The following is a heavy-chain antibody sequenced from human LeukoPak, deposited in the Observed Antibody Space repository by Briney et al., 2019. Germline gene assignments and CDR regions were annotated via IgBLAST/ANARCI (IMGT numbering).Heavy chain of an antibody. CDR2: INHSGGT. Sequence: SETLSLTCAVYGGSFSGYYWSWIRQPPGKGLEWIGEINHSGGTNYNPSLKSRVTISVDTSKNQFSLKLSSVTAADTAVYYCARSPRRPAPFDYWGQGTLVTVSS. J-gene: IGHJ4*02. V-gene: IGHV4-34*01. CDR1: GGSFSGYY. CDR3: ARSPRRPAPFDY.